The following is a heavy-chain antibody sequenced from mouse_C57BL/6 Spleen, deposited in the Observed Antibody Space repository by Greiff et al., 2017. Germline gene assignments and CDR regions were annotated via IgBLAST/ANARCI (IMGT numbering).Heavy chain of an antibody. Sequence: QVQLQQSGAELVMPGASVKLSCKASGYTFTSSWMHWVKQRPGQGLEWIGEIDPSDSYTNYNPKFKGKSTLTVAKSSRTAYMQISRLTSEDTAVYYWASSVYYGEDVRFAYWGQGTLVTVAA. V-gene: IGHV1-69*01. D-gene: IGHD2-13*01. J-gene: IGHJ3*01. CDR1: GYTFTSSW. CDR2: IDPSDSYT. CDR3: ASSVYYGEDVRFAY.